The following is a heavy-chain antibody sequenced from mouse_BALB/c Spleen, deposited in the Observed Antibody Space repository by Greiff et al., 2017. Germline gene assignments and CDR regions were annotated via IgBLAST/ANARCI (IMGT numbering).Heavy chain of an antibody. Sequence: QVQLQQPGAELVKPGASVKLSCKASGYTFTSYWMHWVKQRPGQGLEWIGEINPSNGRTNYNEKFKSKATLTVDKSSSTAYMQLSSLTSEDSAVYYCARGEGIWGQGTSVTVSS. CDR1: GYTFTSYW. CDR2: INPSNGRT. J-gene: IGHJ4*01. V-gene: IGHV1S81*02. CDR3: ARGEGI.